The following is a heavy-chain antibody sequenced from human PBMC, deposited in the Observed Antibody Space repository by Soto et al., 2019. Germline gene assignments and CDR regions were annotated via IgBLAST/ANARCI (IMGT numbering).Heavy chain of an antibody. CDR3: ARGSSSGRYLHNYYYYGMDG. D-gene: IGHD6-19*01. V-gene: IGHV3-33*01. CDR1: GFTFSSYG. Sequence: GVSLRLSCAASGFTFSSYGMHWVRQAPGKGLEWVAVIWYDGSNKYYADSVKGRFTISRDNSKNTLYLQMNSLRAEDTAVYYCARGSSSGRYLHNYYYYGMDGWGQGTTVT. J-gene: IGHJ6*02. CDR2: IWYDGSNK.